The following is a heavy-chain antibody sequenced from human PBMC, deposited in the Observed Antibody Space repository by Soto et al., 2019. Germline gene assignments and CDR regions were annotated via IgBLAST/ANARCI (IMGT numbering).Heavy chain of an antibody. CDR3: AGDSSGYYYVGWGDVGNWFDP. Sequence: ASVKVSCKASGYTFTSYGISWVRQAPGQGLEWMGWISAYNGNTNYAQKLQGRVTMTTDTSTSTAYMELRSLRSDDTAVYYCAGDSSGYYYVGWGDVGNWFDPWGQGTLVTVSS. CDR1: GYTFTSYG. D-gene: IGHD3-22*01. J-gene: IGHJ5*02. CDR2: ISAYNGNT. V-gene: IGHV1-18*01.